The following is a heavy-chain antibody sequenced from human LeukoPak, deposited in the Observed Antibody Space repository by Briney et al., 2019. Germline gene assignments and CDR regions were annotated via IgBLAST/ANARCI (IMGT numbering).Heavy chain of an antibody. D-gene: IGHD6-19*01. CDR2: IYHSGST. CDR3: ARETYSSGWYRGNYFDY. V-gene: IGHV4-38-2*02. Sequence: PSETLSLTCTVSGYSISSGYYWGWIRQPPGKGLEWIGSIYHSGSTYYNPSLKSRVAISVDTSKNQFSLKLSSVTAADTAVYYCARETYSSGWYRGNYFDYWGQGTLVTVSS. J-gene: IGHJ4*02. CDR1: GYSISSGYY.